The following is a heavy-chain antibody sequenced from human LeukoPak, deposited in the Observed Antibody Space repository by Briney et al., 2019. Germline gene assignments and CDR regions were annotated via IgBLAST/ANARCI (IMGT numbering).Heavy chain of an antibody. CDR1: GGSISSYY. D-gene: IGHD4-11*01. V-gene: IGHV4-59*05. Sequence: SETLSLTCTVSGGSISSYYWSWIRQPPGKGLEWIGSIYYSGSTYYNPSLKSRVTISVDTSKNQFSLKLSSVTAADTAVYYCARHFGRDSNYVPVDYWGQGTLVTVSS. J-gene: IGHJ4*02. CDR3: ARHFGRDSNYVPVDY. CDR2: IYYSGST.